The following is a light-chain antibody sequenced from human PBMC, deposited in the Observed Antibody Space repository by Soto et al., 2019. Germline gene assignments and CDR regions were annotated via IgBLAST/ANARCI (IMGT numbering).Light chain of an antibody. V-gene: IGKV1-5*01. Sequence: DIQRTQSPSTLSASVGARVTITCRASQSISSWLAWYQQKPGKAPKLLIYDASSLESGVPSRLSGSGSGTEFPLTISSLQPDDFATYYCQQYNSYSPALTFGGGTKVELK. CDR3: QQYNSYSPALT. CDR1: QSISSW. J-gene: IGKJ4*01. CDR2: DAS.